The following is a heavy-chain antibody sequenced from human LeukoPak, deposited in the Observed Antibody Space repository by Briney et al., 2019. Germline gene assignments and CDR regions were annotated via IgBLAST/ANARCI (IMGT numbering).Heavy chain of an antibody. CDR3: ARARGESSIYYFDY. D-gene: IGHD3-16*02. J-gene: IGHJ4*02. Sequence: SETLSLTCTVSGGSISSYYWSWIRQPAGKGLEWIGRTYTSGSTNYNPSLKSRVTMSVDTSKNQFSLQLSSVTAADTALYYCARARGESSIYYFDYWGQGTLVTVSP. CDR2: TYTSGST. V-gene: IGHV4-4*07. CDR1: GGSISSYY.